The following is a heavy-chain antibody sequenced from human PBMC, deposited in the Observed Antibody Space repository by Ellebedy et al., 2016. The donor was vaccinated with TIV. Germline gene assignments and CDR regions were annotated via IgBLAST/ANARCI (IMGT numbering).Heavy chain of an antibody. CDR1: GGSISSYY. D-gene: IGHD1-26*01. CDR3: ARGGSYNPYWYFDL. V-gene: IGHV4-59*04. J-gene: IGHJ2*01. Sequence: SETLSLTXTVSGGSISSYYWSWIRQPPGKGLEWIGYIYHSGSTYYNPSLKSRVTISVDTSKNQFSLKLSSVTAADTAVYYCARGGSYNPYWYFDLWGRGTLVTVSS. CDR2: IYHSGST.